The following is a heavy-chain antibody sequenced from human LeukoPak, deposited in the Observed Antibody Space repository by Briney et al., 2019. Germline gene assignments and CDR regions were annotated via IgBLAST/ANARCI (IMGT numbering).Heavy chain of an antibody. D-gene: IGHD3-10*01. CDR1: GYSISSGYY. CDR2: IYHSGST. V-gene: IGHV4-38-2*01. J-gene: IGHJ4*02. CDR3: ARLKVRGVIVA. Sequence: SETLSLTCAVSGYSISSGYYWGWIRQPPGKGLEWIGSIYHSGSTYYNPSLKSRVTISVDTSQNQFSLKLSSVPAADTAVYYCARLKVRGVIVAWGQGTLVTVSS.